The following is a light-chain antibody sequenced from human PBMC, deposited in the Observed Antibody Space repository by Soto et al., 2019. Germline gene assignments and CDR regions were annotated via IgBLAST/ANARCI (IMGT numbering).Light chain of an antibody. V-gene: IGKV3-20*01. Sequence: EIVLTQSPGTLSLSPGDTATLSCRASQTISSNFLAWYQQKPGQAPRLLIYTVSTRATGIPDRFSGSGSGTNFTLTISRLEPDVFAVYHCQQCGSSPWTFGQGTKVEIK. CDR2: TVS. CDR1: QTISSNF. J-gene: IGKJ1*01. CDR3: QQCGSSPWT.